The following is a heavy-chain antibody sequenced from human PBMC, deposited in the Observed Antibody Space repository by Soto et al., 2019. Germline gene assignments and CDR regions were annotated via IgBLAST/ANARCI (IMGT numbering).Heavy chain of an antibody. V-gene: IGHV3-33*01. CDR2: LWYDGSNK. CDR1: GFTFSSYG. D-gene: IGHD2-8*01. CDR3: ARDGCTNGVCYISYYYGMDV. Sequence: GGSLRLSCAASGFTFSSYGMHWVRQAPGKGLEWVAVLWYDGSNKYYADSVKGRFTISRDNSKNTLYLQMNSLRAEDTAVYYCARDGCTNGVCYISYYYGMDVWGQGTTVTVSS. J-gene: IGHJ6*02.